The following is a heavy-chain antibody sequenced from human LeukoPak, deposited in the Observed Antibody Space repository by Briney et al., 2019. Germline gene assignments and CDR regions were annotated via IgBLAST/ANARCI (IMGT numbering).Heavy chain of an antibody. CDR3: ATQYCGADCAYDY. Sequence: SGTLSLTCTVSGGSISSYYWNWMRQPPGRGLEGIGFIYYSGSTNYNPSLMSRVTISVDTSKNQFSVRLSSVTAADTAVYYCATQYCGADCAYDYWGQGTLVTVSS. CDR2: IYYSGST. V-gene: IGHV4-59*08. CDR1: GGSISSYY. J-gene: IGHJ4*02. D-gene: IGHD2-21*02.